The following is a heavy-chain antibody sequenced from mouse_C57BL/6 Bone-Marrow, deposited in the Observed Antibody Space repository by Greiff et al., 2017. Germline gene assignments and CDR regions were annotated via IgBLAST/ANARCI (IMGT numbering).Heavy chain of an antibody. V-gene: IGHV1-55*01. CDR1: GYTFTSYW. D-gene: IGHD3-2*02. CDR2: IYPGSGST. Sequence: VQLQQPGAELVKPGASVKMSCKASGYTFTSYWITWVKQRPGQGLEWIGDIYPGSGSTNYNEKFKSKATLTVDTSYSTAYMQLSSMTSEDSAVYYCARGRVRLLGYWGQGTTLTVSS. CDR3: ARGRVRLLGY. J-gene: IGHJ2*01.